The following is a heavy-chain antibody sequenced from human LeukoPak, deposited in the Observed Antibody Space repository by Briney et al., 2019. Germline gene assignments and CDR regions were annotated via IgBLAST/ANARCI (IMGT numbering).Heavy chain of an antibody. Sequence: SETLSLTCTVSGGSISRDGYYWSWIRQNPEKGLEWIGYISYTGSTYYNPSLKSRVTMSVDTSKSHLSLKLNSVTAADTAVYYCARLWFGELFLDSWGQGVLVTVSS. J-gene: IGHJ4*02. V-gene: IGHV4-31*03. D-gene: IGHD3-10*01. CDR1: GGSISRDGYY. CDR3: ARLWFGELFLDS. CDR2: ISYTGST.